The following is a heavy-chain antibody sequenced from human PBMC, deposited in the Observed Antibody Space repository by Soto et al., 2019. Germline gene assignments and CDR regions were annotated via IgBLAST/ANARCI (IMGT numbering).Heavy chain of an antibody. CDR1: GGSISSGDYY. CDR3: TRGLFSGSSYSGSWYYFDS. V-gene: IGHV4-30-4*01. Sequence: SETLSLTCTVSGGSISSGDYYWSWIRQPPGKGLEWIGYIYYSENTYSNPSLKSRVAISGDTSKNQFSLKLSSVTAADTAVYYCTRGLFSGSSYSGSWYYFDSWGQGTMVTVSS. D-gene: IGHD1-26*01. CDR2: IYYSENT. J-gene: IGHJ4*02.